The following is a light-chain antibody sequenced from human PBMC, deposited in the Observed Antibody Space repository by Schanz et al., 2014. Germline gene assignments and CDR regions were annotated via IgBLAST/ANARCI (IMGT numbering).Light chain of an antibody. CDR2: AAS. CDR1: QSVGSAF. V-gene: IGKV3-20*01. Sequence: EVVLTQSPGTLSLSPGERVTLSCRASQSVGSAFLAWYQQKPGQAPRLLMYAASSRAAGIPDRFSGSGFGTDFTLTISRLEPEDFAVYYCQQYDRSPPTFGQGTRVEIK. J-gene: IGKJ1*01. CDR3: QQYDRSPPT.